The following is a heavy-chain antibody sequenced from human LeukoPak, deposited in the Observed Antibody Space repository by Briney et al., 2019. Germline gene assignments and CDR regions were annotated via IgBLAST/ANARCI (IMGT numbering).Heavy chain of an antibody. Sequence: PGGSLRLSCAASGFTFSNYRMHWVRQAPGKGLVWVARVNSDGSGTTYADSVKGRFTISRDNAKNTLYLQMNSLRAEDTAVYYCARESKYSGYPFDYWGQGTLVTVSS. D-gene: IGHD5-12*01. V-gene: IGHV3-74*01. CDR3: ARESKYSGYPFDY. CDR1: GFTFSNYR. CDR2: VNSDGSGT. J-gene: IGHJ4*02.